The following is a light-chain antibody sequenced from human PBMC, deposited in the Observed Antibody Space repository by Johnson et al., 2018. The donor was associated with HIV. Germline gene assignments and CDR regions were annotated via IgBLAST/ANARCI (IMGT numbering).Light chain of an antibody. J-gene: IGLJ1*01. Sequence: QSMLTQPPSVSAAPVQKVTISCSGSSSNIGNKYVSWYQQLPGTAPKLLIYENSKRPSGIPDRFSRSKSGTSATLGITGLQTGDEADYFCGTWDTSLSAGGVFGSGTKVTVL. CDR1: SSNIGNKY. CDR2: ENS. V-gene: IGLV1-51*02. CDR3: GTWDTSLSAGGV.